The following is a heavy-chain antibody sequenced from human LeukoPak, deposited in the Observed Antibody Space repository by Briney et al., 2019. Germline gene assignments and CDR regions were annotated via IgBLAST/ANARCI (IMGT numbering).Heavy chain of an antibody. V-gene: IGHV1-69*06. D-gene: IGHD3-10*01. Sequence: SVKVSCKASGGTFSSYAISWVRQAPGQGLEWMGGIIPIFGTANYAQKFQGRVTISADRSTSTAYMEVSSLKSEDTAVYYCATKNFGDLYRHDDPFNMWGQGATVTVSS. J-gene: IGHJ3*02. CDR1: GGTFSSYA. CDR3: ATKNFGDLYRHDDPFNM. CDR2: IIPIFGTA.